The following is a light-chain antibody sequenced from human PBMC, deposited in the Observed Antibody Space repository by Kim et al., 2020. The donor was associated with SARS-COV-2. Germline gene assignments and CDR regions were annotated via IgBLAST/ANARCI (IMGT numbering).Light chain of an antibody. V-gene: IGKV3-20*01. CDR3: QQNGSSPLT. Sequence: EIVLTQSPGTLSLSPGERATLSCRASQSVSSNYLAWYQQKPGQAPRLLIYGAFSRGTGIPDRFSGSGSGTDFTLTISRLEPEDFAVYYCQQNGSSPLTFGGGTKVDIK. J-gene: IGKJ4*01. CDR1: QSVSSNY. CDR2: GAF.